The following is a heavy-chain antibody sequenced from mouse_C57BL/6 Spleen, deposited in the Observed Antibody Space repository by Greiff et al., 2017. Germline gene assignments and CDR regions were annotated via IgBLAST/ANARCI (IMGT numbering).Heavy chain of an antibody. J-gene: IGHJ2*01. CDR1: GYTFTSYW. CDR2: IDPSDSYT. CDR3: ARGDDGYFFDY. Sequence: QVQLKQPGAELVMPGASVKLSCKASGYTFTSYWMHWVKQRPGQGLEWIGEIDPSDSYTNYNQKFKGKSTLTVDKSSSTAYMQLSSLTSEDSAVYYCARGDDGYFFDYWGQGTTLTVSS. V-gene: IGHV1-69*01. D-gene: IGHD2-3*01.